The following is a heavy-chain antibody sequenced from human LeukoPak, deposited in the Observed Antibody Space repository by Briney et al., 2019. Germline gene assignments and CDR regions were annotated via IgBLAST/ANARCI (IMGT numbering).Heavy chain of an antibody. CDR2: ISAYNGNT. D-gene: IGHD3-10*01. CDR3: AREPLAWFGESSDAFDI. CDR1: GYTFTSYG. V-gene: IGHV1-18*01. Sequence: ASVKVSCKASGYTFTSYGISWVRQAPGQGLEWMGWISAYNGNTNYAQKLQGRVTMTTDTSTSTAYMELRSLRSDDTAVYYCAREPLAWFGESSDAFDIWGQGTMVTASS. J-gene: IGHJ3*02.